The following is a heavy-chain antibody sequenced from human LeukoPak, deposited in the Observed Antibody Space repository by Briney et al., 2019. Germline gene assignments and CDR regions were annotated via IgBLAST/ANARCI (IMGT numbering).Heavy chain of an antibody. CDR1: GFTVSSNY. D-gene: IGHD4-17*01. Sequence: GXLILSXAASGFTVSSNYMNWVRQAPGKGLEWVSVIYSGGSTYYADSVKGRFTISRDNSKNTLFLQMNSLRAEDTAVYYCAREAVTRNYFDYWGQGTLVTV. CDR2: IYSGGST. CDR3: AREAVTRNYFDY. V-gene: IGHV3-53*01. J-gene: IGHJ4*02.